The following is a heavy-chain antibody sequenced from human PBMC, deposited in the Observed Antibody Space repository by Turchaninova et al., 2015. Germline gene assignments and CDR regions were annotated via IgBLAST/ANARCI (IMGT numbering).Heavy chain of an antibody. V-gene: IGHV1-18*01. J-gene: IGHJ6*03. Sequence: GKKPGASVKVSCKASGYTFTSYGISWVRQAPGQGLEWMGWISAYNGNTNYAQKLQGRVTMTTDTSTSTAYIELRSLRSDDTAVYYCARDGGAVSSSSWYYYMDVWGKGTTVTVSS. CDR3: ARDGGAVSSSSWYYYMDV. CDR1: GYTFTSYG. D-gene: IGHD6-13*01. CDR2: ISAYNGNT.